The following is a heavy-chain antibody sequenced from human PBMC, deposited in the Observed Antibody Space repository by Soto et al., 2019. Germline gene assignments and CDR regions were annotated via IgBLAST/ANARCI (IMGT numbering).Heavy chain of an antibody. CDR3: ARRIAAGEKYYYAMDV. Sequence: GESLKISCHGSGYCFTNYWIAWVRQMPGKGLEWMGFIYPGDSDTRHNPSFQGQVTISADKSISTAYLQWSSLKASDTAMYYCARRIAAGEKYYYAMDVWGQGTTVTVSS. V-gene: IGHV5-51*01. J-gene: IGHJ6*02. CDR2: IYPGDSDT. D-gene: IGHD6-13*01. CDR1: GYCFTNYW.